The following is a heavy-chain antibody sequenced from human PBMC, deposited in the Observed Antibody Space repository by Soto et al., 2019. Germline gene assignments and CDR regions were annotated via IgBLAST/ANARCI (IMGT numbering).Heavy chain of an antibody. J-gene: IGHJ4*02. CDR1: GFTFSSYA. D-gene: IGHD3-22*01. CDR3: ARQFVADSSGYYGY. CDR2: ISYDGSNK. Sequence: QVQLVESGGGVVQPGRSLRLSCAASGFTFSSYAMHWVRQAPGKGLEWVAVISYDGSNKYYADSVKGRFTISRDNSKNTLYLQMNSLRAEDTAVYYCARQFVADSSGYYGYWGQGTLVTVSS. V-gene: IGHV3-30-3*01.